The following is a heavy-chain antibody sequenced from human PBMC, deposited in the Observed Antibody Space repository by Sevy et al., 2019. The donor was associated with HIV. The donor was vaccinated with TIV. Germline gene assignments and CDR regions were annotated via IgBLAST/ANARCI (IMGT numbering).Heavy chain of an antibody. Sequence: GGSLRLSCAASGFTFSSYGMSWVRQAPGKGLEWVSVISDIGNTYYADSVKGRFTMSRDNSKNTLYLQMNSLRAEDTAVYYCAKCLAALPGYYYGVDVWDQGTTVTVSS. CDR3: AKCLAALPGYYYGVDV. V-gene: IGHV3-23*01. J-gene: IGHJ6*02. D-gene: IGHD6-6*01. CDR1: GFTFSSYG. CDR2: ISDIGNT.